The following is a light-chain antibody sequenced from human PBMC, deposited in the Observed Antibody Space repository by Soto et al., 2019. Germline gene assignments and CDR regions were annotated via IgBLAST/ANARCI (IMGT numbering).Light chain of an antibody. Sequence: QSVLTQPASVSGSPGQSITISCTGTSSDVGGYNYVSWYQHHPGKAPKLMIYEVSNRPSGVSNRFSGSKSGNTASLTISGLQAEYEADYYCSSYTSGSTLVFGGGTKLTVL. CDR3: SSYTSGSTLV. V-gene: IGLV2-14*01. J-gene: IGLJ3*02. CDR2: EVS. CDR1: SSDVGGYNY.